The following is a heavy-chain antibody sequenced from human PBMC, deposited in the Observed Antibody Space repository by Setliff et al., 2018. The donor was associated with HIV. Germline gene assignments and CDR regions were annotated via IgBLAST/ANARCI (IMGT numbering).Heavy chain of an antibody. V-gene: IGHV3-30*03. Sequence: GGSLRLSCAASGFTLTSFGMHWVRQAPGKGLEWVAVIAYDGSNKYYADSVKGRFTISRDNSKNTLYLQMNSLRAEDTAVYYCARVSGATRDYYYYYMDVWGKGTTVTVSS. D-gene: IGHD1-26*01. CDR3: ARVSGATRDYYYYYMDV. J-gene: IGHJ6*03. CDR2: IAYDGSNK. CDR1: GFTLTSFG.